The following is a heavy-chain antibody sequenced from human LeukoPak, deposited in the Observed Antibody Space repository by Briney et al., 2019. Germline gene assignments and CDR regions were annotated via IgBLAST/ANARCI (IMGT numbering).Heavy chain of an antibody. CDR2: VNLQGST. CDR1: GGSITQTNW. J-gene: IGHJ4*02. CDR3: AREGGPYRPLDY. V-gene: IGHV4-4*02. Sequence: SETLSLTCDVSGGSITQTNWTWVRQPPGKGLEWIGEVNLQGSTNYNLSLMGRVAISVDTSENHVSLQLTSVTAADTAVYYCAREGGPYRPLDYSGQGTLVTVS. D-gene: IGHD3-16*01.